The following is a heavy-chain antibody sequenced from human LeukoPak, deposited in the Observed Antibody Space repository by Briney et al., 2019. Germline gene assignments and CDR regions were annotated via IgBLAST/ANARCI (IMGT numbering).Heavy chain of an antibody. CDR1: GGSISSGGYY. V-gene: IGHV4-31*03. D-gene: IGHD2-2*01. J-gene: IGHJ6*02. CDR2: TYYSGST. Sequence: SQTLSLTCTVSGGSISSGGYYWSWIRQHPGKGLEWIGYTYYSGSTYYNPSLKSRVTISVDTSKNQYSLKLSSVTAADTAVYYCARGTCSSTSCYYYYGMDVWGQGTTVTVSS. CDR3: ARGTCSSTSCYYYYGMDV.